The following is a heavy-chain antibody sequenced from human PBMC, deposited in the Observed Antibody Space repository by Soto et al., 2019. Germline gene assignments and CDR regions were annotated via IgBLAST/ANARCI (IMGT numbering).Heavy chain of an antibody. Sequence: PSETLSLTCAVYGGSFSGYYWSWIRQPPCKGLEWIGEINHSGSTNYNPSLKSRVTISVDTSKNQFSLKLSSVTAADTAVYYCARLWQPRYYYYGMDVWGQGTTVTVSS. J-gene: IGHJ6*02. CDR2: INHSGST. D-gene: IGHD6-13*01. CDR3: ARLWQPRYYYYGMDV. V-gene: IGHV4-34*01. CDR1: GGSFSGYY.